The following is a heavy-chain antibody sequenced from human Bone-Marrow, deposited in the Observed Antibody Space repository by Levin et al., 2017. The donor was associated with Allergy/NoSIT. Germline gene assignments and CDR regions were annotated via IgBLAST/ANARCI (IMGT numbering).Heavy chain of an antibody. J-gene: IGHJ4*02. Sequence: SQTLSLTCAVSGDSVSSNSAAWNWIRQSPSRGLEWLGRTYYRSKWYSEYAVSVKSRITVKPDTSKNQFSLQLNSVTPGDTAVYYCARGHSGYVDYWGQGTLVTVSS. CDR1: GDSVSSNSAA. D-gene: IGHD1-26*01. CDR2: TYYRSKWYS. CDR3: ARGHSGYVDY. V-gene: IGHV6-1*01.